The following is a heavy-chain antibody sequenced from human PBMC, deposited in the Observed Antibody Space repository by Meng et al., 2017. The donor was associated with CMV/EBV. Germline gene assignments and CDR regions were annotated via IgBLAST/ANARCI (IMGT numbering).Heavy chain of an antibody. V-gene: IGHV3-74*01. CDR3: APITVVRGVLSMDV. CDR1: GFTFSIYW. J-gene: IGHJ6*02. Sequence: GGSLRLSCAASGFTFSIYWMHWVRQAPGKGLVWVSRINSDGTTTNYADSAKGRFTISRDNAKNMLYLQMNSLRAEDTAVYFCAPITVVRGVLSMDVWGQGTTVTVSS. CDR2: INSDGTTT. D-gene: IGHD3-10*01.